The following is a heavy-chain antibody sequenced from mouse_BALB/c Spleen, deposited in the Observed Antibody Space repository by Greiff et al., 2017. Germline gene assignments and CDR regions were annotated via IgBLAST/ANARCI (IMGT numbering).Heavy chain of an antibody. Sequence: EVKLVESGGGLVKPGGSLKLSCAASGFTFSSYDMSWVRQSPEKRLEWVAEISSGGSYTYYPDTVTGRFTISRDNAKNTLYLEMSSLRSEDTAMYYCARVGTGAMDYWGQGTSVTVSS. CDR3: ARVGTGAMDY. CDR2: ISSGGSYT. V-gene: IGHV5-9-4*01. D-gene: IGHD4-1*01. CDR1: GFTFSSYD. J-gene: IGHJ4*01.